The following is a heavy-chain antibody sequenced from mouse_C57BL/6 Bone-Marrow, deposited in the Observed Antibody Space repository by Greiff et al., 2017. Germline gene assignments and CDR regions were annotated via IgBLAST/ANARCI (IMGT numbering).Heavy chain of an antibody. D-gene: IGHD2-1*01. J-gene: IGHJ2*01. CDR3: ARGNPDY. Sequence: VKQSHGKSLEWIGDINPNNGGTSYNQKFKGKATLTVDKSSSTAYMELRSLTSEDSAVYYCARGNPDYWGQGTTLTVSS. CDR2: INPNNGGT. V-gene: IGHV1-26*01.